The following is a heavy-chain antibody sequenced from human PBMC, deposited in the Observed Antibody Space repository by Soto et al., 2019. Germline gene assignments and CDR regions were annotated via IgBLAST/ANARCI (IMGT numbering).Heavy chain of an antibody. D-gene: IGHD5-18*01. J-gene: IGHJ4*02. CDR3: ARHALAHSDVDTAMVMEGYYFDY. CDR2: IYYSGST. Sequence: SETLSLTCTVSGGSISSSSYYWGWIRQPPGKGLEWIGSIYYSGSTYYNPSLKSRVTISVDTSKNQFSLKLSSVTAADTAVYYCARHALAHSDVDTAMVMEGYYFDYWGQGTLVTVS. V-gene: IGHV4-39*01. CDR1: GGSISSSSYY.